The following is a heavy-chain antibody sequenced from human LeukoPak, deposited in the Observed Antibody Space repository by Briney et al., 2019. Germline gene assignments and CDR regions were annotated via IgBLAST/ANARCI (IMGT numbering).Heavy chain of an antibody. CDR1: GGSFSGYY. Sequence: SETLSLTCAVYGGSFSGYYWSWIRQPPGKGLEWIGEINHSGSTNYNPSLKSRVTISVDTSKNQFSLKLSSVTAADTAVYYCARHYYSDYYFDYWGQGTLVTVSS. CDR3: ARHYYSDYYFDY. D-gene: IGHD3-10*01. V-gene: IGHV4-34*01. CDR2: INHSGST. J-gene: IGHJ4*02.